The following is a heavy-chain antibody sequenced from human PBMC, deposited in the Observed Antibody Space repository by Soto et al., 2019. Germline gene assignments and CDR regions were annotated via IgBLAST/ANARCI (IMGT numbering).Heavy chain of an antibody. CDR3: AKYQPPEFGP. Sequence: SETLSLTCSVSGASIGSGDDYWTWIRQSPGKGLEWIGYISDSGSTFYNPSLRSRLTIALDTSKNHFSLKLNSVTAADTAVYYCAKYQPPEFGPWGQGIPATVSS. CDR2: ISDSGST. J-gene: IGHJ5*02. CDR1: GASIGSGDDY. V-gene: IGHV4-30-4*08. D-gene: IGHD2-2*01.